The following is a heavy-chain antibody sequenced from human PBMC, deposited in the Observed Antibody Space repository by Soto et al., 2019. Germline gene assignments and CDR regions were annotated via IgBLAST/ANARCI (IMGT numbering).Heavy chain of an antibody. V-gene: IGHV3-48*02. CDR1: GFTFSTSR. CDR3: ARVIWSGYLTSDY. CDR2: ISSSSNTI. D-gene: IGHD3-3*01. Sequence: EVQLVESGGGLGQPGGSLRLSCVVSGFTFSTSRMNWVRQAPGKGLEWVSYISSSSNTIYADSVKGRFTISRDNAKNSLYLQMNSLRDEETAVYYCARVIWSGYLTSDYWGQGTLVTVSS. J-gene: IGHJ4*02.